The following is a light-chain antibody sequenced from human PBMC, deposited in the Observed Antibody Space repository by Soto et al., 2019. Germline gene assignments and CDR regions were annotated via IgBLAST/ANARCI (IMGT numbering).Light chain of an antibody. J-gene: IGKJ1*01. CDR1: QSISSW. V-gene: IGKV1-5*01. CDR3: QQYNRYSGT. Sequence: DIQMTQSPSTLSASVGDRVTITCRASQSISSWLAWYQQKPGKAPKLLIYDASSLESGVPSRFSGSGSGTEFTLTISSLQPDDFATYYCQQYNRYSGTFGQGTKVDSK. CDR2: DAS.